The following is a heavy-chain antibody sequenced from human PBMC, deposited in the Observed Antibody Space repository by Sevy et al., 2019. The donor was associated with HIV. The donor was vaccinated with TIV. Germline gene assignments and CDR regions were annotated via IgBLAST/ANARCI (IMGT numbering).Heavy chain of an antibody. CDR2: VTPNSGAT. D-gene: IGHD6-19*01. Sequence: ASVKVYCKASGYNFYIHWVRQAPGQGLEWMGRVTPNSGATSYAQKFQDRVAMTMDTSINTAYMELSGLKSDDTAIYYCAGQSLGWYNWFDPWGQGTLVTVSS. CDR3: AGQSLGWYNWFDP. V-gene: IGHV1-2*06. J-gene: IGHJ5*02. CDR1: GYNFY.